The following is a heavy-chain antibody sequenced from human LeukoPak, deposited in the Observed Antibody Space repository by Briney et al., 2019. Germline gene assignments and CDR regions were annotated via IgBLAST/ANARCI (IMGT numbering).Heavy chain of an antibody. Sequence: GGSLRLSCAASGFTFSSSAMNWVCQAPGKGLEWVSSINNVGSHIYYAGSVRGRFTIPRDNAKNSLYLQMSSLRAEDTAVYYCTRDPTQYLRYGYFDYWGQGTLVTVSS. CDR2: INNVGSHI. J-gene: IGHJ4*02. CDR1: GFTFSSSA. V-gene: IGHV3-21*01. D-gene: IGHD4-11*01. CDR3: TRDPTQYLRYGYFDY.